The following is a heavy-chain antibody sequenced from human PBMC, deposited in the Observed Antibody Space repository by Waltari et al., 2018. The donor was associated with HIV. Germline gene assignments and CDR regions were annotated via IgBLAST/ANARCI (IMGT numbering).Heavy chain of an antibody. CDR3: ARGEYYDFWSGLDY. V-gene: IGHV3-33*01. J-gene: IGHJ4*02. D-gene: IGHD3-3*01. CDR2: IWYDGSNE. Sequence: QVQLVESGGGVVQPGRSLRLSCAASGFTFSSYGMHWVRQAPGKGLEWVAVIWYDGSNEYYADSVKGRFTISRDNSKNTLYLQMNSRRAEDTAVYYCARGEYYDFWSGLDYWGQGTLVTISS. CDR1: GFTFSSYG.